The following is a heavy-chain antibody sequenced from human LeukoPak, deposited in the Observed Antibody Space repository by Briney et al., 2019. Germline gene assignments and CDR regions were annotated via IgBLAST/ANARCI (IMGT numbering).Heavy chain of an antibody. D-gene: IGHD5-18*01. Sequence: GGSLRLSCAASGFTFSSYGMHWVRQAPGKGLEWVAFIRYDGSNKYYADFVKGRFTISRDNSKNTLYLQMNSLRAEDTAVYYCAKDYRYSYGWSYYMDVWGKGTTVTISS. V-gene: IGHV3-30*02. J-gene: IGHJ6*03. CDR1: GFTFSSYG. CDR2: IRYDGSNK. CDR3: AKDYRYSYGWSYYMDV.